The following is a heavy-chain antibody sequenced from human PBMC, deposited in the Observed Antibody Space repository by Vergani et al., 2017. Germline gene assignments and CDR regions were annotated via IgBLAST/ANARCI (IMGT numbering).Heavy chain of an antibody. CDR1: GFTFSSYG. Sequence: QVQLVESGGGVVKPGRSLRLSCAASGFTFSSYGMHWVRQAPGKGLEWVAVIWYDGSNKYYADAVKGRFTISRENSKNTLYLQMNSMRAEATAVYYCASDVAYDELGEFAFDIWGQGTMVIVSS. CDR3: ASDVAYDELGEFAFDI. D-gene: IGHD7-27*01. V-gene: IGHV3-33*01. J-gene: IGHJ3*02. CDR2: IWYDGSNK.